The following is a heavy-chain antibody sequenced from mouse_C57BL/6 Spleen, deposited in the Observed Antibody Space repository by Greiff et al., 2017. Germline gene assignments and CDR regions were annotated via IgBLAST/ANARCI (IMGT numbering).Heavy chain of an antibody. CDR2: IGPGSGST. J-gene: IGHJ3*01. V-gene: IGHV1-77*01. Sequence: QVHVKQSGAELVKPGASVKISCKASGYTFTDYYINWVKQRPGQGLEWIGKIGPGSGSTYYNEKFKGKATLTADKSSSTAYMQLSSLTSEDSAVYFCARSDYYGSSYLFAYWGQGTLVTVSA. CDR1: GYTFTDYY. D-gene: IGHD1-1*01. CDR3: ARSDYYGSSYLFAY.